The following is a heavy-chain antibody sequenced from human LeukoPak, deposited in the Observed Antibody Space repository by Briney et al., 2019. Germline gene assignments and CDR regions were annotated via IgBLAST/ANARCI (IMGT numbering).Heavy chain of an antibody. CDR2: IYSGGDT. CDR1: GFTVSNYY. V-gene: IGHV3-66*01. J-gene: IGHJ4*02. Sequence: GGSLRLSCAASGFTVSNYYMSWVRQAPGKGLEWVSVIYSGGDTYYADSVKGRFTISRDNSKNTLYLQMNNLRAEDTAVYYCATSPVTGMMYFDYWGQGTLVTVSS. CDR3: ATSPVTGMMYFDY. D-gene: IGHD6-19*01.